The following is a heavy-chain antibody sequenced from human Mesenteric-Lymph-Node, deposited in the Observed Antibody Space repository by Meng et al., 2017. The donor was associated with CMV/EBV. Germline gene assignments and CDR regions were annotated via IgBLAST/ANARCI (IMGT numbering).Heavy chain of an antibody. J-gene: IGHJ4*02. CDR1: EDSVYSNSAA. Sequence: CEDSVYSNSAASNWIRQCASRGLEWLGRTYYRSKWYNDYAVSVKSRITINPDTSKNQFSLQLNAVTPEDTAVDYCARDRWAAGPFDYWGQGTLVTVSS. CDR2: TYYRSKWYN. V-gene: IGHV6-1*01. D-gene: IGHD6-13*01. CDR3: ARDRWAAGPFDY.